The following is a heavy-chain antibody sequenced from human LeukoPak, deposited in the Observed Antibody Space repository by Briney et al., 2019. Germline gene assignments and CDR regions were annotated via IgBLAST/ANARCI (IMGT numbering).Heavy chain of an antibody. CDR3: ARDVLRYYYYYGMDV. D-gene: IGHD3-9*01. J-gene: IGHJ6*02. V-gene: IGHV1-8*01. CDR1: GYTFTSYD. Sequence: ASVKVSCKASGYTFTSYDINWVRQATGQGLEWMGWMSPNSGNTGYAQKFQGRVTMTRNTSISTAYTELSSLRSEDTAVYYCARDVLRYYYYYGMDVWGQGTTVTVSS. CDR2: MSPNSGNT.